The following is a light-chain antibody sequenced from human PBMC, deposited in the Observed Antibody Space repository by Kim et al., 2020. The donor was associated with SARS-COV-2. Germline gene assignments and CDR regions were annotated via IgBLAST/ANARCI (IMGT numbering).Light chain of an antibody. CDR1: QSVSSY. CDR2: DAS. J-gene: IGKJ1*01. V-gene: IGKV3-11*01. CDR3: QQLSNSPPWT. Sequence: PGDRATLSCRASQSVSSYLAWYQQKPGQAPRLLIYDASNRSTGIPARLSGSGSVSDSTLTISSLEPEDFAVYYCQQLSNSPPWTFGQGTKV.